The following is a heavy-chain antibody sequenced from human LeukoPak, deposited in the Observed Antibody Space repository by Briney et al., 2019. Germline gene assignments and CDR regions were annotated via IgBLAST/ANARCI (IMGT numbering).Heavy chain of an antibody. D-gene: IGHD3-22*01. CDR3: ARVATMIVVVTHPYYYYGMDV. J-gene: IGHJ6*02. CDR1: GGTFSSYA. V-gene: IGHV1-69*13. Sequence: SVKVSCKASGGTFSSYAISWVRQAPGQGLEWMGGIIPIFGTANYAQKFQGRVTITADESTRTAYMGLSSLRSEDTAVYYCARVATMIVVVTHPYYYYGMDVWGQGTTVTVSS. CDR2: IIPIFGTA.